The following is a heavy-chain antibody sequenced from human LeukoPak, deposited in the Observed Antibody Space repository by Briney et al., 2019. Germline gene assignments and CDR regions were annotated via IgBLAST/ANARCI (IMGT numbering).Heavy chain of an antibody. J-gene: IGHJ6*02. CDR2: IWYDGSNK. D-gene: IGHD2-15*01. Sequence: GGSLRLSCAASGFTFSSYGMHWVRQAPGKGLEWVAVIWYDGSNKYYADSVKGRFTISRDSSKNTLYLQMNSLRAEDTAVYYCARDMLGYCSGGSCLGFYYYYGMDVWGQGTTVTVSS. CDR1: GFTFSSYG. CDR3: ARDMLGYCSGGSCLGFYYYYGMDV. V-gene: IGHV3-33*01.